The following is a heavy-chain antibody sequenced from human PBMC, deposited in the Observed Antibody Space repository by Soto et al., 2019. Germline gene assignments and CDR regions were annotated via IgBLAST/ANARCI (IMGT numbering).Heavy chain of an antibody. CDR2: IWYDGSNK. V-gene: IGHV3-33*01. J-gene: IGHJ5*02. CDR1: GFTFSSYG. CDR3: ARENDVLWFGAPANWFDP. Sequence: LRLSCAASGFTFSSYGMHWVRQAPGKGLEWVAVIWYDGSNKYYADSVKGRFTISRDNSKNTLYLQMNSLRAEDTAVYYCARENDVLWFGAPANWFDPWGQGTLVTVSS. D-gene: IGHD3-10*01.